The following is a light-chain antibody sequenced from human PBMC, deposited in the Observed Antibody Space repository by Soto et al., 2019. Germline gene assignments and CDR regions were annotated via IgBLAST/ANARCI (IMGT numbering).Light chain of an antibody. J-gene: IGKJ1*01. V-gene: IGKV3-20*01. CDR1: QSVSSSY. CDR3: QKSYSTPWT. Sequence: EIVLTQSPGTLSLSPGERATLSCRASQSVSSSYLAWYQQKPGQAPRLLIYGASSRATGIPDRFSGSGSGTDFTLTISSLQPEDSATYYCQKSYSTPWTLGKGTTGDIK. CDR2: GAS.